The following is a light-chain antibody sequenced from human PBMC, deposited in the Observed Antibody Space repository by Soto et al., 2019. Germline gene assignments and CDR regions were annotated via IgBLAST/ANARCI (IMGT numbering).Light chain of an antibody. CDR3: QQYGNSVWT. CDR2: GIS. J-gene: IGKJ1*01. Sequence: EIVLTQYPDTLSLSPGDRATLSCRASQSHITSSLAWYQQKPGQAPRLLIYGISSRATGIPDRFSGSGSGADFTLTISRLETEDFAVYYCQQYGNSVWTFGQGTKVEIK. V-gene: IGKV3-20*01. CDR1: QSHITSS.